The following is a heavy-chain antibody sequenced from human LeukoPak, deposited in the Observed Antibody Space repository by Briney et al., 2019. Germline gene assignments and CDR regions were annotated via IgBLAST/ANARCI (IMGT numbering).Heavy chain of an antibody. CDR3: AMLWDSSSGSGFFQH. J-gene: IGHJ1*01. Sequence: PSETLSLTCTVSGGSVSSGSYYWTWIRQPPGKGLEWIGYIYYSGSTKNNPSLKSRVTISVDTSKNQFSLKLSSVTAADTAVYYCAMLWDSSSGSGFFQHWGQGTLVTVSS. CDR1: GGSVSSGSYY. CDR2: IYYSGST. V-gene: IGHV4-61*01. D-gene: IGHD6-13*01.